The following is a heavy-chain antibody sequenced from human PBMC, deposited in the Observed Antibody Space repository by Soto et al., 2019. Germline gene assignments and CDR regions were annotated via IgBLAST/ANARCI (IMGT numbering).Heavy chain of an antibody. D-gene: IGHD2-15*01. CDR2: IFHSGTT. V-gene: IGHV4-4*02. CDR1: GASISSTNW. J-gene: IGHJ4*02. CDR3: ARHIAVPTTRGFDY. Sequence: QVQLQEPGPGLVKPSGTLSLPCALSGASISSTNWWCWVPQAPGEGLEGIGEIFHSGTTTYNPSLKSRVIISMDTSTNQLSLRLDSVTAADTAVYFCARHIAVPTTRGFDYWGQGTLVTVSS.